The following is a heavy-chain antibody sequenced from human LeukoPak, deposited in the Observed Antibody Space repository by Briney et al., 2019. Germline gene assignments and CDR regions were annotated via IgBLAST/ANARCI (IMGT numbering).Heavy chain of an antibody. V-gene: IGHV4-38-2*01. CDR2: IYHSGST. CDR3: ARTINFWSGFIDY. CDR1: GYSISSGYY. Sequence: SETLSLTCAVSGYSISSGYYWGWILQPPGKGLEWIGSIYHSGSTYYNPSLKSRVTISVDTSKNQFSLKLSSVTAADTAVYYCARTINFWSGFIDYWGQGTLVTVSS. J-gene: IGHJ4*02. D-gene: IGHD3-3*01.